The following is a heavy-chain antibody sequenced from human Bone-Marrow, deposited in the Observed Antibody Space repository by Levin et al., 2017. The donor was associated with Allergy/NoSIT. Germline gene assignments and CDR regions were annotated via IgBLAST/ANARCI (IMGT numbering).Heavy chain of an antibody. D-gene: IGHD6-19*01. Sequence: SQTLSLTCTVSGGSISSIIYYWGWIRQPPGKGLEWIGSIYYSGTTYYNPSLKSRVTISVDTSKNQFSLKLSSVTAADTAVYYCARLKGSLAVAVSYYFDYWGQGTLVTVSS. CDR2: IYYSGTT. CDR3: ARLKGSLAVAVSYYFDY. J-gene: IGHJ4*02. CDR1: GGSISSIIYY. V-gene: IGHV4-39*01.